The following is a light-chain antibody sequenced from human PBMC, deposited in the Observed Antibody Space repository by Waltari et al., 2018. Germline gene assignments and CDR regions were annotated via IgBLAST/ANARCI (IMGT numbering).Light chain of an antibody. J-gene: IGLJ2*01. Sequence: SALTQPAPVSGSPGQSITLSPTGTSSYVGTYNIVSWYQQHPGTAPKLMIYEGSKRPSEVSNSVSASKSGNTASLTISGLQAEDEADYYCCSYVGRTTYVVFGGGTKLTVL. CDR3: CSYVGRTTYVV. V-gene: IGLV2-23*01. CDR1: SSYVGTYNI. CDR2: EGS.